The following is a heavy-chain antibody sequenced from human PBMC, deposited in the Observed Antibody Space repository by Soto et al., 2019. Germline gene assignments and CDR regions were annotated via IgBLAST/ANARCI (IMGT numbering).Heavy chain of an antibody. CDR2: IYYTGST. D-gene: IGHD2-15*01. J-gene: IGHJ4*02. CDR3: AGFVPCSDVTCALDY. V-gene: IGHV4-59*12. CDR1: GGSISSYY. Sequence: PSETLSLTCTVSGGSISSYYWSWIRQPPGKGLEWIGYIYYTGSTNYNPSLKSRVTISVDTSKNQFSLKLTSVTAADTAVYYCAGFVPCSDVTCALDYWGKGTLFPVS.